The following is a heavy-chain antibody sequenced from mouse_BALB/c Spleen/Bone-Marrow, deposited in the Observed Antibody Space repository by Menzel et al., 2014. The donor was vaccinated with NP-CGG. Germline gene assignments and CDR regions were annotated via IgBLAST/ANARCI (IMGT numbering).Heavy chain of an antibody. CDR3: ARESYGNWFAY. Sequence: VQLQQSGAELARPGASVKMSCKASGYTFTSYTMHWVKQRPGQGLEWIGYINPSSGYTNYNQKFKDKATLTADKSSSTAYIRLSSLTSEDSAVYYCARESYGNWFAYWGQGTLVPVSA. V-gene: IGHV1-4*01. J-gene: IGHJ3*01. D-gene: IGHD2-1*01. CDR2: INPSSGYT. CDR1: GYTFTSYT.